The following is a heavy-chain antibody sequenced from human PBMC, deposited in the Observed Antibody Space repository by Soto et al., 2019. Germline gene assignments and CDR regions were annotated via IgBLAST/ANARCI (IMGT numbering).Heavy chain of an antibody. D-gene: IGHD2-2*02. CDR1: GGTFSSYA. CDR3: ARYCSSTSCYMGFPYYYYYGMDV. CDR2: IIPIFGTA. V-gene: IGHV1-69*06. J-gene: IGHJ6*02. Sequence: SVKVSCKASGGTFSSYAISWVRQAPGQGLEWMGGIIPIFGTANYAQKFQGGVTITADKSTSTAYMELSSLTSEDTAVYYCARYCSSTSCYMGFPYYYYYGMDVWGQGATVTVSS.